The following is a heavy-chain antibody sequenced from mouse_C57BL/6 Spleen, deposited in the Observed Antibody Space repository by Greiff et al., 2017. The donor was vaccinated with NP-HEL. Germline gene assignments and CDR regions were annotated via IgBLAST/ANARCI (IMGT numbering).Heavy chain of an antibody. CDR2: IDPENGDT. J-gene: IGHJ2*01. V-gene: IGHV14-4*01. CDR1: GFNIKDDY. CDR3: TQGGVDY. Sequence: VQLKQSGAELVRPGASVKLSCTASGFNIKDDYMHWVKQRPEQGLEWIGWIDPENGDTEYASKFQGKATITADTSSNTAYLQLSSLTSEDTAVYYCTQGGVDYWGQGTTLTVSS.